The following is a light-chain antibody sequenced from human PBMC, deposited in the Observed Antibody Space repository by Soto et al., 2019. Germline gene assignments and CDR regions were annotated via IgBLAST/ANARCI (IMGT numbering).Light chain of an antibody. Sequence: DIQMTQSPSTLSASDGDRVTITCRASQSISSWLAWYQQKPGKAPKLLIYDVSSLQSGVPSRFSGSGSGTEFTLTISSLQPDDFATYYCQHYKMYSPWTFGQGTKVDIK. J-gene: IGKJ1*01. CDR3: QHYKMYSPWT. CDR2: DVS. CDR1: QSISSW. V-gene: IGKV1-5*01.